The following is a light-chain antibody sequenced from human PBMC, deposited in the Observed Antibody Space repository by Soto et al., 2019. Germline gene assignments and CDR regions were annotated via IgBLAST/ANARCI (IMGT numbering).Light chain of an antibody. CDR1: SSDVGGYNY. CDR2: DVG. J-gene: IGLJ2*01. V-gene: IGLV2-11*01. Sequence: QSALTQPRSVSGSPGQSVTISCTGTSSDVGGYNYVSWYQQHPGKAPKLMIYDVGKRPSGVPDRFSGSKSGNTASLTISGLQAEDEADYYCCSYAGSYTPFGGGTKLTVL. CDR3: CSYAGSYTP.